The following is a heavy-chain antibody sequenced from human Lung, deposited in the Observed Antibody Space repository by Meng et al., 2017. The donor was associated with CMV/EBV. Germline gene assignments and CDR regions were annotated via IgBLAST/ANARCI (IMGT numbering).Heavy chain of an antibody. V-gene: IGHV1-18*01. D-gene: IGHD4-11*01. CDR1: GYTFTSYG. CDR3: ARGKYSNYDLGWFDP. J-gene: IGHJ5*02. Sequence: ASXXVSXKASGYTFTSYGITWVRQAPGQGLEWMGWISAYNGNTNYAQKLRGRFTMTTDKSTSTAYMELRSLRADDTAVYHCARGKYSNYDLGWFDPWGQGNXV. CDR2: ISAYNGNT.